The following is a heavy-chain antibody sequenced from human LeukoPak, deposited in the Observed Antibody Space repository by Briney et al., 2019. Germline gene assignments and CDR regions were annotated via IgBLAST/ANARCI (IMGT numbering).Heavy chain of an antibody. Sequence: GGSLRLSCATSGFSFNSYGMHWVRQTPGKGLQWVAFIRYNGNDQFYADSVKGRFTISRDNAKNTLNLQMNSLRAEDTAVYYCARDLGQYYDTSDNWFDPWGQGTLVTVSS. CDR2: IRYNGNDQ. D-gene: IGHD3-22*01. CDR3: ARDLGQYYDTSDNWFDP. CDR1: GFSFNSYG. J-gene: IGHJ5*02. V-gene: IGHV3-30*02.